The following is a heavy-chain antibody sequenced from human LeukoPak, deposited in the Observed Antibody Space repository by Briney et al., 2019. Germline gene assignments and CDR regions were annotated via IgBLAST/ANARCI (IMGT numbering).Heavy chain of an antibody. CDR1: GGSISSYY. CDR2: IYYSGST. Sequence: TSETLSLTCTVSGGSISSYYWGWIRQPPGKGLEWIGSIYYSGSTYYNPSLKSRVTISVDTSKNQFSLKLSSVTPEDTAVYYCVRESYSVSGSYRTWGQGTLVIVSS. D-gene: IGHD3-10*01. V-gene: IGHV4-39*07. CDR3: VRESYSVSGSYRT. J-gene: IGHJ4*02.